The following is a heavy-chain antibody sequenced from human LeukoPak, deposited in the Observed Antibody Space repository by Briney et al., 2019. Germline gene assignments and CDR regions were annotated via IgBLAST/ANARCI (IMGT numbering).Heavy chain of an antibody. CDR1: GGSISSYY. D-gene: IGHD3-10*01. CDR3: ASAVQESEDAFDI. CDR2: IYYSGST. V-gene: IGHV4-59*12. Sequence: PSETLSLTCTVSGGSISSYYWSWIRQPPGKGLEWIGYIYYSGSTNYNPSLKSRVTISVDTSKNQFSLKLSSVTAADTAVYYCASAVQESEDAFDIWGQGTMVTVSS. J-gene: IGHJ3*02.